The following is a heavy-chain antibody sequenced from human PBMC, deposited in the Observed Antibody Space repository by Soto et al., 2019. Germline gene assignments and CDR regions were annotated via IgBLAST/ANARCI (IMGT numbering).Heavy chain of an antibody. D-gene: IGHD3-22*01. V-gene: IGHV1-69*12. J-gene: IGHJ4*02. CDR3: ARSRPARYYYDSSGYDY. Sequence: QVQLVQSGAEVKKPGSSVKVSCKASEGTFSSYAISWVRQAPGQGLEWMGGIIPIFGTANYAQKFQGRVTITADESTSTAYMELSSLRSEDTAVYYCARSRPARYYYDSSGYDYWGQGTLVTVSS. CDR2: IIPIFGTA. CDR1: EGTFSSYA.